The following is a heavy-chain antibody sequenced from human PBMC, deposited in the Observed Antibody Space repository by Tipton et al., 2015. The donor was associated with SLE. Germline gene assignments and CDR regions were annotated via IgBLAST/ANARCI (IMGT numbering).Heavy chain of an antibody. D-gene: IGHD3-22*01. V-gene: IGHV4-34*01. CDR1: GGSFSGYY. J-gene: IGHJ3*02. CDR2: IYHSGST. Sequence: TLSLTCAVYGGSFSGYYWGWIRQPPGKGLEWIGSIYHSGSTYYNPSLKSRVTISVDTSKNQFSLRLSSVTAADTAVYYCARGNYYDSSGYDAFDIWGQGTMVTVSS. CDR3: ARGNYYDSSGYDAFDI.